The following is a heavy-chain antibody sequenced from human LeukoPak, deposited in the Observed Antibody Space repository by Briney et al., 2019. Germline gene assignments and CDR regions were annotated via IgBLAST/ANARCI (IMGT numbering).Heavy chain of an antibody. D-gene: IGHD3-10*01. Sequence: ASVKVSCKASGGTFSSYAISWVRQAPGQGLEWMGGIIPIFGTANYAQKFQGRVTIIADESTSTAYIELSSLRSEDTAVYYCARLAYYYGSGSYLNRFDYWGQGTLVTVSS. CDR2: IIPIFGTA. CDR1: GGTFSSYA. V-gene: IGHV1-69*13. CDR3: ARLAYYYGSGSYLNRFDY. J-gene: IGHJ4*02.